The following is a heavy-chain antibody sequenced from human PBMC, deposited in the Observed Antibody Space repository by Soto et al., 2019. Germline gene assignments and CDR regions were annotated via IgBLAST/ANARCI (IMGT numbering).Heavy chain of an antibody. D-gene: IGHD6-19*01. CDR2: INAGNGNT. V-gene: IGHV1-3*01. CDR3: ARALRGSGWYFDY. CDR1: GYTFTSYA. Sequence: ASVKVSCKASGYTFTSYAMHWVLQAPGQRLEWMGWINAGNGNTKYSQKFQGRVTITRDTSASTAYMELSSLRSEDTAVYYCARALRGSGWYFDYWGQGTLVTVSS. J-gene: IGHJ4*02.